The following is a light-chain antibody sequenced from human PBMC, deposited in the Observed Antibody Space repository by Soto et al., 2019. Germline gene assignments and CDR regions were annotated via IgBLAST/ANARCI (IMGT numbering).Light chain of an antibody. CDR3: QVSDSSSDHVV. CDR2: YDS. V-gene: IGLV3-21*04. Sequence: SYELTQPPSVSVAPGRTARITCGGNNIGSKSLHWYQQKPGQAPVLVIYYDSDRPSGIPERFSGSNSGNTATLTISRVEAGDEADYYCQVSDSSSDHVVFGGGTKLNVL. J-gene: IGLJ2*01. CDR1: NIGSKS.